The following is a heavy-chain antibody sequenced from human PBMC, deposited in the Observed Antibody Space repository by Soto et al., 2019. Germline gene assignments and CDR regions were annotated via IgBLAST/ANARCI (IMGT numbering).Heavy chain of an antibody. CDR3: ARDRDERGYSYAELDP. Sequence: QVQLQESGPGLVKPSETLSLTCTVSGGSISSYYWSWIRQPAGKGLEWIGRIYTSGSTNYNPSLKRRVTMSVDTSKNQFSLKLSSVTAADTAVYYCARDRDERGYSYAELDPWGQGTLVTVSS. CDR2: IYTSGST. D-gene: IGHD5-18*01. CDR1: GGSISSYY. J-gene: IGHJ5*02. V-gene: IGHV4-4*07.